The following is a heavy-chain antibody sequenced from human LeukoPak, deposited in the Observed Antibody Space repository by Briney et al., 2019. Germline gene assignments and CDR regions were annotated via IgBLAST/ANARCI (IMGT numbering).Heavy chain of an antibody. Sequence: SVKVSCKASGGTFSSYAISWVRQAPGQGLEWMGGINPIIGTANYAQKFQGRVTITTDESTSTAYMELSSLRSEDTAVYYCASGAGSASYNHWFDPWGQGTLVTVSS. CDR2: INPIIGTA. CDR1: GGTFSSYA. D-gene: IGHD3-10*01. V-gene: IGHV1-69*05. J-gene: IGHJ5*02. CDR3: ASGAGSASYNHWFDP.